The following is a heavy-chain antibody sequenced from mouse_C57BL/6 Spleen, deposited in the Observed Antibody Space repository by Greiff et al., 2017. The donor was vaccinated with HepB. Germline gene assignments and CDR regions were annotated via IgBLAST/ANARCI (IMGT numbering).Heavy chain of an antibody. D-gene: IGHD2-3*01. J-gene: IGHJ4*01. CDR3: ARSRGDGYYGSAMDY. CDR1: GFSLSTSGMG. CDR2: IYWDDDK. Sequence: QVTLKESGPGILQSSQTLSLTCSFSGFSLSTSGMGVSWIRQPSGKGLEWLAHIYWDDDKCYNPSLKSRLTISKDTSRNQVFLKITSVDTADTATYYCARSRGDGYYGSAMDYWGQGTSVTVSS. V-gene: IGHV8-12*01.